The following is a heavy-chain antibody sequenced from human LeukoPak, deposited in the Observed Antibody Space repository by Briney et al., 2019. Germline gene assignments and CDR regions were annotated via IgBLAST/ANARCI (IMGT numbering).Heavy chain of an antibody. CDR2: IYHSGST. J-gene: IGHJ6*03. V-gene: IGHV4-30-2*01. D-gene: IGHD6-13*01. CDR3: ARDVWGIGAADGVKNYHYCYMDV. CDR1: GGSISSGGYY. Sequence: SQTLSLTCTVSGGSISSGGYYWSWIRQPPGKGLEWIGYIYHSGSTYYNPSLKSRVTISVDRSKNQFSLKLTSVTAADTAVYYCARDVWGIGAADGVKNYHYCYMDVWSKGTTVTVSS.